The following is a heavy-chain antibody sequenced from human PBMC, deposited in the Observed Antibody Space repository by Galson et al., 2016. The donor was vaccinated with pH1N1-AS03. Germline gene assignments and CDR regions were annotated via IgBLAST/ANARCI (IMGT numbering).Heavy chain of an antibody. V-gene: IGHV1-69*06. J-gene: IGHJ4*02. Sequence: SVKVSCKASEGTFSNFGISWVRQAPGQGLEWMGGFIPIFGTANVAQKFKGRFTITADNLELGSLRSDDTAVYYCARDNYYDTGAFYGHFDFWGQGTLLVVSS. D-gene: IGHD3-22*01. CDR3: ARDNYYDTGAFYGHFDF. CDR1: EGTFSNFG. CDR2: FIPIFGTA.